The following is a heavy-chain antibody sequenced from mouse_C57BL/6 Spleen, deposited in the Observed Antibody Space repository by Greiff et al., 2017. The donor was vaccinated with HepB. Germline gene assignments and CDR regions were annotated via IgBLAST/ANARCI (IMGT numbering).Heavy chain of an antibody. J-gene: IGHJ3*01. CDR2: INPSTGGT. D-gene: IGHD5-1*01. Sequence: EVQLQQSGPELVKPGASVKISCKASGYSFTGYYMNWVKQSPEKSLEWIGEINPSTGGTTYNQKFKAKATLTVDKSSSTAYMQLKSLTSEDSAVYYCARLEYSSWFAYWGQGTLVTVSA. CDR1: GYSFTGYY. CDR3: ARLEYSSWFAY. V-gene: IGHV1-42*01.